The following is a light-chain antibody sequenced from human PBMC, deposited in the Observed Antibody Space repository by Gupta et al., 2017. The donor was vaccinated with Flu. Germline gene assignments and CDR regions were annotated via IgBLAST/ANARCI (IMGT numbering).Light chain of an antibody. J-gene: IGKJ1*01. CDR1: QSRLYNSNNKNS. Sequence: DIVITQFLHALAVSLGERATINCKSSQSRLYNSNNKNSLSWCQQRPGQPHKLLIYWASTREFGVPDRFSGSGSGTDFTLTISSLQAEDVAVYYCQQYFYTPWTFGQGTRVEI. CDR3: QQYFYTPWT. V-gene: IGKV4-1*01. CDR2: WAS.